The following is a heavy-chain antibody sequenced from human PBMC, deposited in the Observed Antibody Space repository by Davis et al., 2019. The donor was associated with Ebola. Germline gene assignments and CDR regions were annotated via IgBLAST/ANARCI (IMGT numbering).Heavy chain of an antibody. D-gene: IGHD6-19*01. V-gene: IGHV3-30*18. CDR1: GFTFSSYG. Sequence: GGSLRLSCAASGFTFSSYGMHWVRQAPGKGLEWVAVISYDGSNKYYADSVKGRFTISRDNSKNTLYLQMNSLRAEDTAVYYCAKLEVAGYWGQGTLVTVSS. CDR3: AKLEVAGY. CDR2: ISYDGSNK. J-gene: IGHJ4*02.